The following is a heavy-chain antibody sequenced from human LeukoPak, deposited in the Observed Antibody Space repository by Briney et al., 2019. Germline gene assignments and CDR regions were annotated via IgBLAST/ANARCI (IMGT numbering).Heavy chain of an antibody. D-gene: IGHD5-18*01. CDR3: AKATGYSYGYEPRYFDY. CDR2: ISGSGGST. V-gene: IGHV3-23*01. J-gene: IGHJ4*02. CDR1: GFTFSSYD. Sequence: GKSLRLFCAASGFTFSSYDIHWVRQAPGKGLEWVSAISGSGGSTYYADSVKGRFTISRDNSKNTLYLQMNSLRAEDTAVYYCAKATGYSYGYEPRYFDYWGQGTLVTVSS.